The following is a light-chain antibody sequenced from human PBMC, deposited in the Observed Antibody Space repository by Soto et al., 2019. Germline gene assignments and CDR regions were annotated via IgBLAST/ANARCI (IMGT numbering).Light chain of an antibody. J-gene: IGKJ1*01. CDR1: QSISRS. CDR3: QQRATWPWT. CDR2: DAS. Sequence: EIVLTQSPGTLSLSPGERATLSCRASQSISRSLAWYQQKPGQAPRLLISDASTRAIGIPARFSGSGSGTEFTLTISGLEPEDSAVYYCQQRATWPWTFGQGTKVDIK. V-gene: IGKV3-11*01.